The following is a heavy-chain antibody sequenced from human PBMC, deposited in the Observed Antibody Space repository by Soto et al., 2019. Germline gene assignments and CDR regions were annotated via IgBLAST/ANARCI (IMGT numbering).Heavy chain of an antibody. D-gene: IGHD6-13*01. CDR1: GFTFSSYN. Sequence: EVPLVESGGGLVQPGGSLRLSCAASGFTFSSYNMNWVRQAPGKGLEWVSYISSSSSSIYYADSVKGRFTISRDNAKNSLYLQMNSLRAEDTAVYYCAKYTYSSSLVYWGQGTLVTVSS. V-gene: IGHV3-48*01. CDR2: ISSSSSSI. CDR3: AKYTYSSSLVY. J-gene: IGHJ4*02.